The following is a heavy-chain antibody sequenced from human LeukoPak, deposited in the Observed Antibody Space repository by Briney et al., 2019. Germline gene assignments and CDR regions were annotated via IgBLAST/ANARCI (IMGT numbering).Heavy chain of an antibody. CDR3: AHRLGFIAAAAFDY. CDR2: IYWDDDK. D-gene: IGHD6-13*01. J-gene: IGHJ4*02. Sequence: SGPTLVNPTQTLTLTSTFSGFSLSTSGASVGWIRQPPGKALEWLALIYWDDDKRYSPSLKSRLTITKDTSKNQVVLTMTNMDPVDTATYYCAHRLGFIAAAAFDYWGQGALVTVSS. V-gene: IGHV2-5*02. CDR1: GFSLSTSGAS.